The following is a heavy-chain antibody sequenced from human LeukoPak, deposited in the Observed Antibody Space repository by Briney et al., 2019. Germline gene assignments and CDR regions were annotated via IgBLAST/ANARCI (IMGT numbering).Heavy chain of an antibody. CDR2: ISWNSGSI. V-gene: IGHV3-9*01. J-gene: IGHJ3*02. CDR1: GFTFDDCA. Sequence: GGSLRLSRAASGFTFDDCAMHWVRHAPGKGLEWVSGISWNSGSIGYADSVKGRFTISRDNAKNSLYLQMNSLRAEDTALYYCAKDEFRYSRGPGNICGQGTMVTVSS. CDR3: AKDEFRYSRGPGNI. D-gene: IGHD6-19*01.